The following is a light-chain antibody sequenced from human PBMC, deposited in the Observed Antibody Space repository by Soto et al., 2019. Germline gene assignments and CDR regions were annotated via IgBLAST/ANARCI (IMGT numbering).Light chain of an antibody. CDR2: GVS. CDR3: MQGIQLPYT. Sequence: DIVMTQTPLSLSVTPGQPASISCKSSQSLLHSDGKTYLYWFQQRPGQPPHLMICGVSNRFSGVQDRFSGSGSGTDFTLKISRVEAEDVGVYYCMQGIQLPYTFGQGTKLEIK. CDR1: QSLLHSDGKTY. J-gene: IGKJ2*01. V-gene: IGKV2D-29*01.